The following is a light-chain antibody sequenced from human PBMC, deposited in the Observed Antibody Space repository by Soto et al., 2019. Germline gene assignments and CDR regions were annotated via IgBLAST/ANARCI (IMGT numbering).Light chain of an antibody. Sequence: QSALAQPASVSGSPGQSITISCTRTSSEIGAYDYVSWYQQHPGKVPKLMIYEVTNRPSGVSNRFSGSKSGNTASLTISWLQAEDEADYYCSSYTSSSTRVFGGGTKVTVL. V-gene: IGLV2-14*01. CDR1: SSEIGAYDY. J-gene: IGLJ3*02. CDR2: EVT. CDR3: SSYTSSSTRV.